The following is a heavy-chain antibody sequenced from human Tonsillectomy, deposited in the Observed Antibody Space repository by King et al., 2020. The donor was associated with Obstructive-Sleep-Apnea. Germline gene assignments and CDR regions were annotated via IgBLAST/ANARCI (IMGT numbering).Heavy chain of an antibody. J-gene: IGHJ6*02. Sequence: QLQESGPGLVKPSQTLSLTCTVSGGSISSGDYYWSWIRQPPGKGLEWSGYVYYSGSTYYNPSLKSRVTISVDKSKNQFPLTLSSVTAAATAVYYCAREDPSHPYYAMDVWGQGTTVTVSS. CDR2: VYYSGST. CDR3: AREDPSHPYYAMDV. CDR1: GGSISSGDYY. V-gene: IGHV4-30-4*01.